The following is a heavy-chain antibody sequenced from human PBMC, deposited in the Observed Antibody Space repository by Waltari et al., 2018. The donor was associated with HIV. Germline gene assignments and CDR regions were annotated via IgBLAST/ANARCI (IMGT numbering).Heavy chain of an antibody. CDR3: ARVARGLRQGTFDI. D-gene: IGHD4-17*01. Sequence: QVHLVESGGDLVKPGGSLRLSCVASGFTFSDYYMTWIRQAPGEGVGGVSYIAVSSAYTNYGDSVKGRFTMSRDDAKKSLFLQMNSLRPEDTAVYYCARVARGLRQGTFDIWGQGTMVTVSS. CDR2: IAVSSAYT. CDR1: GFTFSDYY. J-gene: IGHJ3*02. V-gene: IGHV3-11*05.